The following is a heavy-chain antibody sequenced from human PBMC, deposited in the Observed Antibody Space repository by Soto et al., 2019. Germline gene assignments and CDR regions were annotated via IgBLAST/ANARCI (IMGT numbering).Heavy chain of an antibody. Sequence: SVKVSCKASGGTFSSYAISWVRQAPGQGLEWMGGIIPIFGTANYAQKFQGRVTITADESTSTAYMELSSLRSEDTAVYYCAAEMATILTAFDIWGQGTMVTVS. V-gene: IGHV1-69*13. D-gene: IGHD5-12*01. J-gene: IGHJ3*02. CDR2: IIPIFGTA. CDR3: AAEMATILTAFDI. CDR1: GGTFSSYA.